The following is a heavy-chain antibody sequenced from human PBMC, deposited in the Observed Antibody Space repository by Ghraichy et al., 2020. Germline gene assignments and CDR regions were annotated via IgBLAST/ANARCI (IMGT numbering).Heavy chain of an antibody. CDR1: GGSFSGYY. CDR2: INHSGST. V-gene: IGHV4-34*01. D-gene: IGHD2-15*01. Sequence: SETLSLTCAVYGGSFSGYYWSWIRQPPGKGLEWIGEINHSGSTNYNPSLKSRVTISVDTSKNQFSLKLSSVTAADTAVYYCATYSKIGYYYYYGMDVWGQGTTVTVSS. CDR3: ATYSKIGYYYYYGMDV. J-gene: IGHJ6*02.